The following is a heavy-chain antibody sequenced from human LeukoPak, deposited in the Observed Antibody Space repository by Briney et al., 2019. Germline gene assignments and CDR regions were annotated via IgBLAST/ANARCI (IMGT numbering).Heavy chain of an antibody. Sequence: ASVKVSCKVSGYTLTELSMHWVRQAPGKGLEWMGGFDPEDGGTIYAQKFQGRVTMTEDTSTDTAYMELSSLRSEDTAVYYCASMVRGVILPFDYWGQGTLVTVSS. J-gene: IGHJ4*02. CDR2: FDPEDGGT. CDR3: ASMVRGVILPFDY. CDR1: GYTLTELS. V-gene: IGHV1-24*01. D-gene: IGHD3-10*01.